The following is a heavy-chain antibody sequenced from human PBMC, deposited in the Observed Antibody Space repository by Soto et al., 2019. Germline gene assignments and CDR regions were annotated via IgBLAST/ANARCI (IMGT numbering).Heavy chain of an antibody. D-gene: IGHD1-26*01. CDR2: ISWNSGSI. V-gene: IGHV3-9*01. Sequence: GGSLGLSCAASGLTFDDYAMNWVRQGPGKGLEWVSGISWNSGSIAYAESVKGRFTISRDNAKNSLYLQMNSLRAEDTAFYYCAKDIGVGGADIFDFRGRGTLVTVSS. J-gene: IGHJ4*02. CDR1: GLTFDDYA. CDR3: AKDIGVGGADIFDF.